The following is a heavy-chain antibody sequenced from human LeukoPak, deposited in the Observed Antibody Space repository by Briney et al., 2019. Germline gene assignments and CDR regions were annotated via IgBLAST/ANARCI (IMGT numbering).Heavy chain of an antibody. V-gene: IGHV3-15*01. J-gene: IGHJ4*02. Sequence: PGGSLRLSCAASGFTFSNAWMSWVRQAPGKGLEWVGRIKSKTDGGTTDYAAPVEGRFTISRDDSKNTLYLQMNSLKTEDTAVYYCTTGKYSSSWYVDYWGQGTLVTVSS. CDR2: IKSKTDGGTT. D-gene: IGHD6-13*01. CDR1: GFTFSNAW. CDR3: TTGKYSSSWYVDY.